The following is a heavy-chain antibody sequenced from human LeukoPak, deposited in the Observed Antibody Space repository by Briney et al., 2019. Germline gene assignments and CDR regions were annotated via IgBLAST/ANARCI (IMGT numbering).Heavy chain of an antibody. Sequence: GGSLRLSCAASGFTFSSYAMSWVRQAPGKGLEWVSAISSSGGSTYYAASVKGRFTISRDNSKNTLYMQMNSLRAEDTAVYYCAKDFLTEQSYSSGAFDYWGQGTLVTVSS. CDR3: AKDFLTEQSYSSGAFDY. J-gene: IGHJ4*02. CDR2: ISSSGGST. V-gene: IGHV3-23*01. CDR1: GFTFSSYA. D-gene: IGHD6-19*01.